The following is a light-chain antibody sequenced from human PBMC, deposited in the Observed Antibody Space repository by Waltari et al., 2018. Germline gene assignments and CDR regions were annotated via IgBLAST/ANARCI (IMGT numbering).Light chain of an antibody. Sequence: EIVLTQSPATLSLSPGERATLSCRASQSVNSYLAWYQQKPGQAPRLLIYDGSRRASGIPARFSGSGSGTDVTLTIGSLEPEDSAVYYCQQRGHWPPDATFGPG. CDR2: DGS. V-gene: IGKV3-11*01. CDR1: QSVNSY. CDR3: QQRGHWPPDAT. J-gene: IGKJ3*01.